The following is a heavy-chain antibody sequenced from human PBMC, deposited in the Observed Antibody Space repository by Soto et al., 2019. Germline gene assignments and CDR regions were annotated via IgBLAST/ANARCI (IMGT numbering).Heavy chain of an antibody. J-gene: IGHJ6*02. V-gene: IGHV3-30*18. D-gene: IGHD5-12*01. Sequence: PGGSLRLSCAASGFTFSGYYMHWVRQAPGKGLEWVAVISYDGSTEYYADSVKGRFTISRDNSANRLFLQMNSLRPEDTAVYYCTKDDGYNDSTYYHYFGMDAWGQGTTVTVSS. CDR1: GFTFSGYY. CDR2: ISYDGSTE. CDR3: TKDDGYNDSTYYHYFGMDA.